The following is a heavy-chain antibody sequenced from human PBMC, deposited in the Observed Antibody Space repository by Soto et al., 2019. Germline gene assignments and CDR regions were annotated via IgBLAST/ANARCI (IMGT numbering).Heavy chain of an antibody. D-gene: IGHD3-10*01. CDR2: IYYSGST. V-gene: IGHV4-31*03. CDR1: GGSISSGGYY. J-gene: IGHJ6*03. Sequence: SETLSLTCTVSGGSISSGGYYWSWIRQHPGKGLEWIGYIYYSGSTYYNPSLKSRVTISVDTSKNQFSLKLTSVTAADTAVYYCVRQRWGGNTPRYMDVWAKGTTVPVSS. CDR3: VRQRWGGNTPRYMDV.